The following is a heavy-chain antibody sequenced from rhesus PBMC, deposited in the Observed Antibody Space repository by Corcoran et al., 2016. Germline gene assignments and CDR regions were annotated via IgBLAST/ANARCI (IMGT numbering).Heavy chain of an antibody. V-gene: IGHV3-22*01. J-gene: IGHJ4*01. D-gene: IGHD6-31*01. CDR3: ARGASGAGDY. CDR1: GFIFGISG. Sequence: VQLVESGGGVVQPGGSLRLSCVASGFIFGISGFHWVRQAPGKGLQWVSAIETNGDTTLYTDSVKGRFSISRENAKNTLYLRMDSLKVEDTAVYYCARGASGAGDYWGQGVLVTVSS. CDR2: IETNGDTT.